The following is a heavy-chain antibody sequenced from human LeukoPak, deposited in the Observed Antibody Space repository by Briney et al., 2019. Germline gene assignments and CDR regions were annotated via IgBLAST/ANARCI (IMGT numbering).Heavy chain of an antibody. CDR2: INRDGSGT. J-gene: IGHJ4*02. Sequence: GGSLRLSCAASGFTFSSYWMHWVRQAPGKGLVWVSRINRDGSGTNYADSVKGRFTISRDNAKNTVYLQMSSLRAEDTAVYYCARDLSYGYDYWGQGTLVTVSS. D-gene: IGHD5-18*01. CDR1: GFTFSSYW. V-gene: IGHV3-74*01. CDR3: ARDLSYGYDY.